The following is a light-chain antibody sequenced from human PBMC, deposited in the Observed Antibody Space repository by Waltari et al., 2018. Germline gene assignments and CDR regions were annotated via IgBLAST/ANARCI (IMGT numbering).Light chain of an antibody. CDR2: EDT. J-gene: IGLJ1*01. Sequence: SYELTQTHSVSVSPGQTARITCSGHELPRQYAYWFQQKYGQAPRLVISEDTKRPSGIPERFSGSSSGTVATLTITGAQVDDEADYYCYSSDSTGLRVFGGGTTVVVL. CDR1: ELPRQY. V-gene: IGLV3-10*01. CDR3: YSSDSTGLRV.